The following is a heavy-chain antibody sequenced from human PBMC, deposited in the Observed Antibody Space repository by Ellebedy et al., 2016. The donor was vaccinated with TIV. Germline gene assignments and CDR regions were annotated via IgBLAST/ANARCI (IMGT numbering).Heavy chain of an antibody. J-gene: IGHJ4*02. CDR3: ARGRNLFKYFDL. D-gene: IGHD1-1*01. V-gene: IGHV4-4*02. CDR1: GGSISSSNW. CDR2: MFHSGST. Sequence: MPSETLSLTCTVSGGSISSSNWWAWVRQPPGKGLEWLGEMFHSGSTNYNPSLKSRITISVDKSKNHFSLNLTSVTAADTAVYYCARGRNLFKYFDLWGQGTLVTVSA.